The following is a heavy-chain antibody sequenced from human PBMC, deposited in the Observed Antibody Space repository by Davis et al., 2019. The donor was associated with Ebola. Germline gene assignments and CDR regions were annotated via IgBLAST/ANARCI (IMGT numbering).Heavy chain of an antibody. J-gene: IGHJ4*02. CDR2: INHSGST. Sequence: GSLRLSCAVYGGSFSGYYWSCIRQPPGKGLEWIGEINHSGSTNYNPSLKSRVTISVDTSKNQFSLKLGSVTAAETAVYYCARRIQLWLRGYYFDYWGQGTLVTVSS. CDR1: GGSFSGYY. V-gene: IGHV4-34*01. D-gene: IGHD5-18*01. CDR3: ARRIQLWLRGYYFDY.